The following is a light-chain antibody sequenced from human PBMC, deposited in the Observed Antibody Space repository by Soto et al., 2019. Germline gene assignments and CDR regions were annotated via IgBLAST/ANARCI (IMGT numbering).Light chain of an antibody. CDR1: QGISSY. CDR2: AAS. Sequence: DIQLTQSPSFLSASVGDRVTITCRASQGISSYLAWYQQKPGKVPKLLIYAASTLQSGVPSRFSGSGSGTDFTLTISSLQPEDVATYYCQKYNSAPTFGQGTKVDIK. CDR3: QKYNSAPT. V-gene: IGKV1-27*01. J-gene: IGKJ1*01.